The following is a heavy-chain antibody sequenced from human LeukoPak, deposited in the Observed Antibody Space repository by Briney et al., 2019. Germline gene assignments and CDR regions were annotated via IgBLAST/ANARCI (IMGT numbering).Heavy chain of an antibody. CDR2: IRYDGSNK. J-gene: IGHJ4*02. CDR3: AKALQFWSGYYTGEALDY. CDR1: GFTFSSYG. D-gene: IGHD3-3*01. Sequence: GGSLRLSSAASGFTFSSYGMHSVRQAPGKGLEWVSFIRYDGSNKYYADCVKGRLPISRANSKTTLYLQMNSLRAEDTAVYYCAKALQFWSGYYTGEALDYWGQGTLVTVSS. V-gene: IGHV3-30*02.